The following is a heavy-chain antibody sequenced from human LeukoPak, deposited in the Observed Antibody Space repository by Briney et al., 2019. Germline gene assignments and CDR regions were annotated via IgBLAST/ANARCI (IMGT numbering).Heavy chain of an antibody. D-gene: IGHD3-10*01. CDR1: GGTFSSYA. V-gene: IGHV1-69*04. J-gene: IGHJ4*02. CDR3: ARDGLLWFGELLYRSFGY. CDR2: IIPILGIA. Sequence: SVKVSCKASGGTFSSYAISWVRQAPGQGLEWMGRIIPILGIANYAQKFQGRVTITADKSTSTAYMELSSLRSEDTAVYYCARDGLLWFGELLYRSFGYWGQGTLVTVSS.